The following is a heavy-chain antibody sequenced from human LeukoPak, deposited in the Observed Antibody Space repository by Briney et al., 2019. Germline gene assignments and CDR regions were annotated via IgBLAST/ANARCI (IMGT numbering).Heavy chain of an antibody. D-gene: IGHD4-17*01. CDR2: IYYSGVT. CDR3: ASNYGGYAHWFDP. Sequence: PSETLSLTCTVSGGSISSSDYYWGWIRQPPGKGLEWIGSIYYSGVTYYNPSLKSRVTISVDTSKNLFSLKLGSVTAADTAVYYCASNYGGYAHWFDPWGQGTLVTVSS. J-gene: IGHJ5*02. V-gene: IGHV4-39*07. CDR1: GGSISSSDYY.